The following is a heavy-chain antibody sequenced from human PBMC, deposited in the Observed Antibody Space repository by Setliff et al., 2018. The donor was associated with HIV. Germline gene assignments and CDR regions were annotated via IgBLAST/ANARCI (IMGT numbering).Heavy chain of an antibody. CDR3: ARGDGYINY. CDR1: GASIRSSDYN. J-gene: IGHJ4*02. CDR2: ISYSGTT. V-gene: IGHV4-39*01. Sequence: TLSLTCNVSGASIRSSDYNWGWLRQPPGKGLQWIGDISYSGTTYYNPSLKSRVMLSVDTSKNQFSLKLNSMAAADTAVYYCARGDGYINYWGQGALVTVSS. D-gene: IGHD6-25*01.